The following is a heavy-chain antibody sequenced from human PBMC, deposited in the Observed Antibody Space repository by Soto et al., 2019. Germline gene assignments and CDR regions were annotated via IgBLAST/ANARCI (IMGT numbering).Heavy chain of an antibody. V-gene: IGHV4-34*01. CDR2: INHSGST. CDR3: ARGPYSGDYDY. D-gene: IGHD4-17*01. Sequence: QVQLQQWGAGLLKPSETLSLTCAVYGGSFSGYYWSWIRQPPGKGLEWIGEINHSGSTNYNPSLKSRVTISVDTSKTQFSLKLSSVTAADTAVYYCARGPYSGDYDYWGQGTLVTVSS. CDR1: GGSFSGYY. J-gene: IGHJ4*02.